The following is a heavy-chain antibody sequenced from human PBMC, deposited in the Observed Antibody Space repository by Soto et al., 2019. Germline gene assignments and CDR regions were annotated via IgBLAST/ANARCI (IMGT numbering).Heavy chain of an antibody. CDR2: IYYSGST. CDR3: ARVRRLHTFDY. Sequence: SLTCTVSGGSISSYYWSWIRQPPGKGLEWIGYIYYSGSTNYNPSLKSRVTISVDTSKNQFSLKLSSVTAADTAVYYCARVRRLHTFDYWGQGTLVTVS. J-gene: IGHJ4*02. V-gene: IGHV4-59*08. D-gene: IGHD2-15*01. CDR1: GGSISSYY.